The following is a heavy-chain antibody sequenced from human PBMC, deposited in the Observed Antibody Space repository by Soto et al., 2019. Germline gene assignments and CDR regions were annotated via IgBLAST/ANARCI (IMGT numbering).Heavy chain of an antibody. D-gene: IGHD2-2*01. Sequence: GGSLRLSCAASGFTFSSYAMSWVRQAPGKGLEWVSAISGSGGSTYYADSVKGRLTISRDNSKNTLYLQMNSLRAEDTAVYYCAKSSSRAHYFAMDVWGQGTTVTVSS. V-gene: IGHV3-23*01. CDR1: GFTFSSYA. CDR3: AKSSSRAHYFAMDV. J-gene: IGHJ6*02. CDR2: ISGSGGST.